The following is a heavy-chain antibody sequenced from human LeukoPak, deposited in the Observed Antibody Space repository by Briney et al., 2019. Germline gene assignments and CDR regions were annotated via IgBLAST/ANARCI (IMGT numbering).Heavy chain of an antibody. Sequence: PGGSLRLSCAASGFTFSDYYMSWISQAPGKGLEWVSCISSSSSYTNYADSVKGRFTISRDNAKNSLYLQMNSLRAEDTAVYFCARGFTAGLDYWGQGTLVPVSS. CDR3: ARGFTAGLDY. CDR2: ISSSSSYT. D-gene: IGHD1-1*01. J-gene: IGHJ4*02. V-gene: IGHV3-11*05. CDR1: GFTFSDYY.